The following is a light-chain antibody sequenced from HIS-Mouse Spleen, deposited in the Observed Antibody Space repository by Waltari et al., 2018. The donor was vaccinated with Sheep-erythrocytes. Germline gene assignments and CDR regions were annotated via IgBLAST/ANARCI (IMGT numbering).Light chain of an antibody. V-gene: IGKV3-11*01. CDR3: QQRSNWYT. J-gene: IGKJ2*01. Sequence: EIVLTQSPATLSLSPGERATLSCRASQSVSSYLAWYPKKPGQAPRLLIYDASNRATGIPARFSGSGSGTDFTLTISSLEPEDFAVYYCQQRSNWYTFGQGTKLEIK. CDR2: DAS. CDR1: QSVSSY.